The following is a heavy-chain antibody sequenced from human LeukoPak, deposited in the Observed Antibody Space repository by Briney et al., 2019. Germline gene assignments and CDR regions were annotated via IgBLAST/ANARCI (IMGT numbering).Heavy chain of an antibody. J-gene: IGHJ4*02. CDR3: ARPPSNYYGSGSYYSY. D-gene: IGHD3-10*01. CDR2: IYPGDSDT. Sequence: GESLKISCQGSGYSLTSYWIGRVRQMPGPGQGWMGIIYPGDSDTRYSPPFQGQVTISADKSISTAYLQWSSLKASDTAMYYCARPPSNYYGSGSYYSYWGQGTLVTVSS. CDR1: GYSLTSYW. V-gene: IGHV5-51*01.